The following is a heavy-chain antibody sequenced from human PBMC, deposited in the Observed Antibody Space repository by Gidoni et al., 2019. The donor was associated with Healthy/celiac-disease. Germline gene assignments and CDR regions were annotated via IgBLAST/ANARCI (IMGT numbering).Heavy chain of an antibody. CDR2: LSSDGNYK. CDR3: AKPHDYTDYARGGFDY. D-gene: IGHD4-17*01. J-gene: IGHJ4*02. CDR1: GLTFSNYG. Sequence: QVHLVESGGGVVQPGRSLRLSCAASGLTFSNYGLHWVRQAPGKGLEWVAVLSSDGNYKYYADSVNGRFTISRDNSKNTLYLQMNSLRAEDTAVYYCAKPHDYTDYARGGFDYWGQGTLVTVSS. V-gene: IGHV3-30*18.